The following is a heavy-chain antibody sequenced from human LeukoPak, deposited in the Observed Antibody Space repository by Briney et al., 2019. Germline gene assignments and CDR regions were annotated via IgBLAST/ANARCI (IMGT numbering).Heavy chain of an antibody. J-gene: IGHJ6*02. V-gene: IGHV4-4*02. CDR3: TRARPLYGMDV. CDR2: IYHSGST. Sequence: SETLSLTCTVSGGSITTSTSNWWSWVRQPPGKGLEWIGEIYHSGSTTYNPSLESRVTISVDKSKNQFSLRLSSATAADTAVYFCTRARPLYGMDVWGQGTTVTVSS. CDR1: GGSITTSTSNW.